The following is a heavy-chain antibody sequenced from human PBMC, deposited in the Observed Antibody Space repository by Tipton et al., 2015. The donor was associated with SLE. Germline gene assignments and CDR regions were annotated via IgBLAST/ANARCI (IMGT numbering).Heavy chain of an antibody. D-gene: IGHD2-21*02. CDR1: GGTFSSYA. CDR3: ARDLAPLRVTTGAWFDP. J-gene: IGHJ5*02. V-gene: IGHV1-69*05. CDR2: IIPIFGTA. Sequence: QLVQSGAEVKKPGSSVKVSCKASGGTFSSYAISWVRQAPGQGLEWMGGIIPIFGTANYAQKFQGRVTITTDESTSTAYMELSSLISEDTAVYYCARDLAPLRVTTGAWFDPWGQGTLVTVSS.